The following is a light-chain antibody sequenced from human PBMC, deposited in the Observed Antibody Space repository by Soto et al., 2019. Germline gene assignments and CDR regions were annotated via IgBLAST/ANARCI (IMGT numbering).Light chain of an antibody. CDR1: QGISSY. V-gene: IGKV1-9*01. J-gene: IGKJ5*01. Sequence: DIQLTQSPSFLSASVGDRVTITCRASQGISSYVAWYQQKPGKAPKLLIYAASTLQSGVPSRFSGSESGTQFALTISSLQPEDFATYFCQQLNSYPLTFGQGTRLEIK. CDR2: AAS. CDR3: QQLNSYPLT.